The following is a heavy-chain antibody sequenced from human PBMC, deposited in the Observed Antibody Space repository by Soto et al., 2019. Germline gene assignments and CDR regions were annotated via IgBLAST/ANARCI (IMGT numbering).Heavy chain of an antibody. CDR1: GGTFSSYA. CDR2: IIPIFGTA. V-gene: IGHV1-69*12. J-gene: IGHJ4*02. CDR3: ARSGSGYTVRQGSCSGGSCYPVGY. D-gene: IGHD2-15*01. Sequence: QVQLVQSGAEVKKPGSSVKVSCKASGGTFSSYAISWVRQAPGQGLEWMGGIIPIFGTANYAQKFQGRVTITADESQSTAYIEPSSLRSEYTAVYYWARSGSGYTVRQGSCSGGSCYPVGYWGQGSLVTVSS.